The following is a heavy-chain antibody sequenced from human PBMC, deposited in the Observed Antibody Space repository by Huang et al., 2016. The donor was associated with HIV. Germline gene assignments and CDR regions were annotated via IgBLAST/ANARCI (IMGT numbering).Heavy chain of an antibody. CDR1: FASISGHSKY. CDR3: ASGPVIVSISRFYFEQ. V-gene: IGHV4-39*02. J-gene: IGHJ4*02. CDR2: SHDGGGT. Sequence: LLLRESGSGLVKTSETMSLSCTVAFASISGHSKYWTWVRQSPGKGLEWIACSHDGGGTYYNPSRKSRVSMSVGTSHNQHFSRTLASVTAADTAVYFCASGPVIVSISRFYFEQWGPGILVTV. D-gene: IGHD3-22*01.